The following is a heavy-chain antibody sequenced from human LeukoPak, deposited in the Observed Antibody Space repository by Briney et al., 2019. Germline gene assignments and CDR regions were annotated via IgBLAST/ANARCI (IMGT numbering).Heavy chain of an antibody. CDR1: GFTFDDYG. D-gene: IGHD5-18*01. J-gene: IGHJ4*02. CDR3: ARDGYSYGIDY. Sequence: GGSLRLSCAASGFTFDDYGMSWVRQAPGKGQEWVSGINWNGGSTGYADSVKGRFTISRDNAKNSLYLQMNSLRAEDTAVYYCARDGYSYGIDYWGQGTLVTVSS. V-gene: IGHV3-20*04. CDR2: INWNGGST.